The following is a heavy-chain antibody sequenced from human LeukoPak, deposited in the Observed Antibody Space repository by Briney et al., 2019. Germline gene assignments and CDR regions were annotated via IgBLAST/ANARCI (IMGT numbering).Heavy chain of an antibody. D-gene: IGHD3-9*01. J-gene: IGHJ4*02. CDR3: ANLGGTYYDILTGYPVGY. CDR2: IRYDGSNK. V-gene: IGHV3-30*02. Sequence: PGGSLRLSCAASGFTFSSYGMHWVRQAPGKGLEWVTFIRYDGSNKYYADSVKGRFTISRDNSKNTLYLQMNSLRAEDTAVYYCANLGGTYYDILTGYPVGYWGQGTLVTVSS. CDR1: GFTFSSYG.